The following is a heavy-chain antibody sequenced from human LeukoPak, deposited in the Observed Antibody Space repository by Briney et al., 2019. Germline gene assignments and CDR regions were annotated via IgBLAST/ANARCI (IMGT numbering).Heavy chain of an antibody. D-gene: IGHD3-16*01. CDR2: IYSGGST. CDR1: GFTVSSNY. Sequence: GGSLRLSCAASGFTVSSNYMSWVRQAPGKGLEWVSVIYSGGSTYYADSVKGRFTISRDNSKNTLYLQMNSLRAEDTAVYYCAKRAGTFGGVMTYWGQGTLVTVSS. CDR3: AKRAGTFGGVMTY. J-gene: IGHJ4*02. V-gene: IGHV3-66*02.